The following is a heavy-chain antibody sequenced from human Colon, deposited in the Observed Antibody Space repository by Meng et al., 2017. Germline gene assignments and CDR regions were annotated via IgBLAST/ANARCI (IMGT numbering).Heavy chain of an antibody. CDR1: GGSISSGDYY. CDR2: IYYSGST. CDR3: ARDRKHYGERGWFDP. J-gene: IGHJ5*02. V-gene: IGHV4-30-4*01. Sequence: QVQLQGSGPGLVQPSRTLSLTCTVSGGSISSGDYYWSWIRQPPGKGLEWIGYIYYSGSTYSNASLKSRVTISIDRSKNQFSLKLSSVTAADTAVYYCARDRKHYGERGWFDPWGQGTLVTVSS. D-gene: IGHD4-17*01.